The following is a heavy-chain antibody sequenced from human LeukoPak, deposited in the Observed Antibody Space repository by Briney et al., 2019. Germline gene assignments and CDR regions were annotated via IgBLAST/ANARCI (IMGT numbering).Heavy chain of an antibody. CDR3: TSGYSGSYYRDY. D-gene: IGHD1-26*01. CDR2: IRSKANSYAT. CDR1: GFTFSGSA. J-gene: IGHJ4*02. V-gene: IGHV3-73*01. Sequence: GGFPKLSCAASGFTFSGSAMHWVRQASGKGLEWVGRIRSKANSYATAYAASVKGRFTISRDDSKNTAYLQMNSLKTEDTAVYYCTSGYSGSYYRDYWGQGTLVTVSS.